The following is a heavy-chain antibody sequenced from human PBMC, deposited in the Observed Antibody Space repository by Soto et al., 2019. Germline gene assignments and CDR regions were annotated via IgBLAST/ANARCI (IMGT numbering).Heavy chain of an antibody. CDR1: GGSFSGYF. CDR2: VNYSGTT. Sequence: QVQLQQWGAGLLKPSETLSLTCAVYGGSFSGYFWSWVRQSPGKGLEWIGEVNYSGTTNYNPSLKRRVTITADTSKSQFSLTLKSGTAADTAVYYCARDDRLWFGSFWSQGALVTVSS. D-gene: IGHD3-10*01. J-gene: IGHJ4*02. V-gene: IGHV4-34*02. CDR3: ARDDRLWFGSF.